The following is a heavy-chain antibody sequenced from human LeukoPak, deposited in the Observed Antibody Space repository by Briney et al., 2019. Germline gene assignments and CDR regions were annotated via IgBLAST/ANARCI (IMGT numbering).Heavy chain of an antibody. CDR3: ARDRAGGSYYDDAFDI. D-gene: IGHD1-26*01. CDR1: GGSISSYY. V-gene: IGHV4-59*12. CDR2: IYYSGST. J-gene: IGHJ3*02. Sequence: SETLSLTCTVSGGSISSYYWSWIRQPPGKGLEWIGYIYYSGSTNYNPSLKSRVTMSVDTSKNQFSLKLSSVTAADTAVYYCARDRAGGSYYDDAFDIWGQGTMVTVSS.